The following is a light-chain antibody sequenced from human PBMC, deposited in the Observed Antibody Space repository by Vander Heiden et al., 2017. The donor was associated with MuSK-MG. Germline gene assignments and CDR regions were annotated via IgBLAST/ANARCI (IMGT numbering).Light chain of an antibody. CDR3: QQRIDWPIT. J-gene: IGKJ5*01. CDR2: AAS. V-gene: IGKV3-11*01. Sequence: EIVLTQSPATLSLSPGERATLSCRASQSVSNYLAWYQQKPGQPPRVVIYAASNRATGFPARFSGSGSGTDFTLSISSLEAEDFAVYYCQQRIDWPITCGQGTRLEIK. CDR1: QSVSNY.